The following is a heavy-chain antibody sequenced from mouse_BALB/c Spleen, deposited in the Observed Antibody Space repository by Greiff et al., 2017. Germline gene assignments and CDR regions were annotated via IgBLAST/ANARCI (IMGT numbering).Heavy chain of an antibody. J-gene: IGHJ4*01. D-gene: IGHD1-1*01. V-gene: IGHV2-2*02. CDR2: IWSGGST. CDR1: GFSLTSYG. CDR3: ARKITTVGYAMDY. Sequence: VQLKESGPGLVQPSQSLSITCTVSGFSLTSYGVHWVRQSPGKGLEWLGVIWSGGSTDYNAAFISRLSISKDNSKSQVFFKMNSLQANDTAIYYCARKITTVGYAMDYWGQGTSVTVSS.